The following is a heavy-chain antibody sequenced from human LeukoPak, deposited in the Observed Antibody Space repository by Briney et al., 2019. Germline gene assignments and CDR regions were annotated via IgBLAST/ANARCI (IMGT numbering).Heavy chain of an antibody. CDR2: INSDGSST. CDR3: ARDQYDVDTAMANDY. J-gene: IGHJ4*02. CDR1: GFTFSSYW. D-gene: IGHD5-18*01. V-gene: IGHV3-74*01. Sequence: PGRSLRLSCAASGFTFSSYWMHWVRQAPGKGLVWVSRINSDGSSTSYADSVKGRFTISRDNAKNTLYLQMNSLRAEDTAVYYCARDQYDVDTAMANDYWGQGTLVTVSS.